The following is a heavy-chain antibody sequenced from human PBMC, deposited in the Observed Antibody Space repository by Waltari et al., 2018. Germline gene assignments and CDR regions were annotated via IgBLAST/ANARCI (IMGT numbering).Heavy chain of an antibody. CDR3: ATGGWGFYFDY. D-gene: IGHD7-27*01. CDR2: ISSDSNYI. V-gene: IGHV3-21*01. CDR1: QFSISTYN. J-gene: IGHJ4*02. Sequence: ESGGGLVKPGGSLRLSCVASQFSISTYNMNWVRQAPGKGLEWVASISSDSNYIHYADSVKGRFTISRDNAKNSLYLQMNSLRAEDTAVYYCATGGWGFYFDYWGQGTLVTVSS.